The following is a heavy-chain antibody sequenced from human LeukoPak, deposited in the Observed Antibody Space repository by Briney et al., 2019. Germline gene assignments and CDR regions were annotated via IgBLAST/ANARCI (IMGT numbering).Heavy chain of an antibody. CDR1: GFTFSTYG. D-gene: IGHD5/OR15-5a*01. CDR2: IRYDGSNE. V-gene: IGHV3-30*02. Sequence: SGGSLRLSCAASGFTFSTYGMHWVRQAPGKGLEWVAFIRYDGSNEYYADSVKGRFTISRDNSKNTLYLQMNSLRAEDTAVYYCLDVSASTTDYWGQGTLVTVSS. CDR3: LDVSASTTDY. J-gene: IGHJ4*02.